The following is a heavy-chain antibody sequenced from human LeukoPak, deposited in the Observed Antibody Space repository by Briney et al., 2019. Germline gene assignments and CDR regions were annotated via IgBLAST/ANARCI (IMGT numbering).Heavy chain of an antibody. Sequence: PGGSLRLSCAASGFTFSDYYMSWIRQAPGKGLEWVSYISSSGSTIYYADSVKGRFTISRDNAKNSLYLQMNSLRAKDTAVYYCARVPYCSGGSCYSEREYYFDYWGQGTLVTVSS. CDR2: ISSSGSTI. J-gene: IGHJ4*02. CDR1: GFTFSDYY. V-gene: IGHV3-11*01. D-gene: IGHD2-15*01. CDR3: ARVPYCSGGSCYSEREYYFDY.